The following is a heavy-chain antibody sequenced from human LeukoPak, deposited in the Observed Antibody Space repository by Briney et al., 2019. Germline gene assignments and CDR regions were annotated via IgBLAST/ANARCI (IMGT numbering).Heavy chain of an antibody. V-gene: IGHV3-23*01. Sequence: RASLRLSCAASGFTFSSYAMSWVRLAPGTGLEWVSAISGSGGSTYYADSVKGRFTISRDNSKNSLYLQMNSLRAEDTAVYYCAKGIAAAGTGGVWFDPWGQGSLATVSS. CDR1: GFTFSSYA. J-gene: IGHJ5*02. CDR3: AKGIAAAGTGGVWFDP. D-gene: IGHD6-13*01. CDR2: ISGSGGST.